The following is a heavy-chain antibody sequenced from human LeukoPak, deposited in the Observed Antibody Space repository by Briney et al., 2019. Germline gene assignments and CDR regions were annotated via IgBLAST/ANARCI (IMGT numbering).Heavy chain of an antibody. CDR2: IYPGDSDT. V-gene: IGHV5-51*01. CDR3: ARLVVRDGYNFDAFDI. D-gene: IGHD5-24*01. J-gene: IGHJ3*02. CDR1: GYSFTSYW. Sequence: KYGESLKISCKGSGYSFTSYWIGWVRQMSGKGLEWMGIIYPGDSDTRYSPSFQGQVTISADKSISTAYLQWSSLKASDTAMYYCARLVVRDGYNFDAFDIWGQGTMVTVSS.